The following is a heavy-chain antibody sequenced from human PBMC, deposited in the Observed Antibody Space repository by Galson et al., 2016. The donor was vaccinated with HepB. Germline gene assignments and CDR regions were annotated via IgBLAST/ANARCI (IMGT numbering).Heavy chain of an antibody. CDR3: AKEPAPVGSYGVYYYYGMDV. J-gene: IGHJ6*02. Sequence: SLRLSCAASGFTFSTYAMSWVRQAPGKGLEWVSLISGGNTYYADSVRGRFTISRDNSKNTLYLQMNSLRAEDTAVYYCAKEPAPVGSYGVYYYYGMDVWGQGTTVTVSS. V-gene: IGHV3-23*01. CDR1: GFTFSTYA. CDR2: ISGGNT. D-gene: IGHD1-26*01.